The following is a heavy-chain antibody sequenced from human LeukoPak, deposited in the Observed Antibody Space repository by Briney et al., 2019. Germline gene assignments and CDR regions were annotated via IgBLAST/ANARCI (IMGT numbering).Heavy chain of an antibody. V-gene: IGHV4-31*03. CDR1: GGSISSGGFY. CDR3: ARSGYDTVTPSAYYYYGLDV. CDR2: IYYSGSI. J-gene: IGHJ6*02. Sequence: SQTLSLTCTVSGGSISSGGFYWSWIRQHPGKGLEWIGYIYYSGSIYYNPSLKSRVIISVDTSTNQFSLKLSSVTAADTAVYYCARSGYDTVTPSAYYYYGLDVWGQGTTVTVSS. D-gene: IGHD4-17*01.